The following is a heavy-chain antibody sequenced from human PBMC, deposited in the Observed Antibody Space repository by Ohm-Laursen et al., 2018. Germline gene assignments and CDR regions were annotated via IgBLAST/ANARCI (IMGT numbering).Heavy chain of an antibody. V-gene: IGHV3-11*01. CDR2: ISYSGTSI. CDR3: AKAPRLEAASDY. D-gene: IGHD6-13*01. J-gene: IGHJ4*02. CDR1: GFTFSDYY. Sequence: SLRLSCTASGFTFSDYYMSWIRQAPGRGLEWVSHISYSGTSIYYADSVKGQFTISRDNAKNSLYLQMNSLRAEDTAVYYCAKAPRLEAASDYWGQGTLVTVSS.